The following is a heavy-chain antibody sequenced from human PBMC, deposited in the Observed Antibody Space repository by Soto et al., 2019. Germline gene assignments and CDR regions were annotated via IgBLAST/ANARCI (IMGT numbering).Heavy chain of an antibody. CDR3: ARGHSPSIENGYYNYYSYYGMDV. D-gene: IGHD3-9*01. CDR1: GGTFSSSYA. CDR2: IIPMFSTA. Sequence: QVQLVQSGAEVKKPGSSVKVSCQTSGGTFSSSYAITWVRQAPGQGLEWLGGIIPMFSTASYSQTFQDRVTITADKSTSTVYMEVSGLKSDDTAVYYCARGHSPSIENGYYNYYSYYGMDVWGQGTTVTVSS. V-gene: IGHV1-69*06. J-gene: IGHJ6*02.